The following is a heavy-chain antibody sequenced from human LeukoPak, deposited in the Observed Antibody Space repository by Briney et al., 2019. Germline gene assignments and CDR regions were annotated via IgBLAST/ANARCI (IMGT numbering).Heavy chain of an antibody. CDR3: AREVKTPQIKTEWFDS. J-gene: IGHJ5*01. CDR1: GGSITSGSYY. CDR2: IYSSGST. D-gene: IGHD1-14*01. V-gene: IGHV4-61*02. Sequence: PSQTLSLICTVSGGSITSGSYYWSWMRQPAGKGLEWIGRIYSSGSTNNNPSLNSRVTISVDTSKNQVSLKLKSVSAADTAVYYCAREVKTPQIKTEWFDSWGKGALVTVSS.